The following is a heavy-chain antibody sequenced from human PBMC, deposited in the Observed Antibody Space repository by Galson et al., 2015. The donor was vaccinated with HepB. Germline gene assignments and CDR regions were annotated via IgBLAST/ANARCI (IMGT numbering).Heavy chain of an antibody. V-gene: IGHV4-30-4*07. CDR3: ARGFFYGDYGAYYFDY. D-gene: IGHD4-17*01. CDR1: GGSISSGGYS. J-gene: IGHJ4*02. CDR2: IYYSGST. Sequence: TLSLTCAVSGGSISSGGYSWSWIRQPPGKGLEWIGYIYYSGSTYYNPSLKSRVTISVDTSKNQFSLKLSSVTAADTAVYYCARGFFYGDYGAYYFDYWGQGTLVTVSS.